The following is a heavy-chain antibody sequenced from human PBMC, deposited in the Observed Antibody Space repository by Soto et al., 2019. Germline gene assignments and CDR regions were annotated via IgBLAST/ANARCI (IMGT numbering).Heavy chain of an antibody. CDR1: GFNFRSCW. J-gene: IGHJ3*02. CDR3: ARGSRRWFGDPKAFDS. CDR2: IKQDGSQK. D-gene: IGHD3-10*01. V-gene: IGHV3-7*01. Sequence: PGGALTLSCAAFGFNFRSCWKSWVRPAPGKGLEGVANIKQDGSQKYYVASVKGRFTISRDNAKNSLYLQMNSLRAEDTAVYYCARGSRRWFGDPKAFDSWGQGTLVTVSS.